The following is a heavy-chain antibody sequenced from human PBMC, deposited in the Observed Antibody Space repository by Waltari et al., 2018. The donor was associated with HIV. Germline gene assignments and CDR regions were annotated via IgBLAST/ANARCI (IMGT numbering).Heavy chain of an antibody. CDR2: ISSSCTI. CDR3: AASGYDANFDY. J-gene: IGHJ4*02. D-gene: IGHD5-12*01. V-gene: IGHV3-48*01. Sequence: EVQLVESGGGLVQPGGSLRLSCEASGFTFTSYSMNWVRQAPGKGLEWVSYISSSCTIYYADSVKGRFTISRDNAKNSLYLQMNSLRAEDTAVYYCAASGYDANFDYWGQGTLVTVSS. CDR1: GFTFTSYS.